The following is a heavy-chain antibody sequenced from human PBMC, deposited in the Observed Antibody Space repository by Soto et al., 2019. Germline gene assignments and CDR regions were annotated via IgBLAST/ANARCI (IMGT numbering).Heavy chain of an antibody. V-gene: IGHV3-23*05. CDR2: VDYSGNNQ. CDR1: GFTLDHG. D-gene: IGHD2-8*01. Sequence: GGSLRLSCAPSGFTLDHGMTWVRQAPGKGLEWISTVDYSGNNQHYADSVKGRFTISRDKSRNTIALQMSNLRAEDTALYYCVSWVSAHFDIWGQGTLVTVSS. J-gene: IGHJ4*02. CDR3: VSWVSAHFDI.